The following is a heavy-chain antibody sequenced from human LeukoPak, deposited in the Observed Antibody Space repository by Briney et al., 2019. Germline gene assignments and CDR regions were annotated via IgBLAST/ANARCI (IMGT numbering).Heavy chain of an antibody. CDR1: GFTFSSYS. CDR2: ISSSSSTI. V-gene: IGHV3-48*01. D-gene: IGHD5-18*01. Sequence: GGSLRLSCAASGFTFSSYSMNWVRQAPGKGLEWVSYISSSSSTIYYADSVKGRFTISRGNAKNSLYLQMNSLRAEDTAVYYCATRGSYGRFDYWGQGTLVTVSS. J-gene: IGHJ4*02. CDR3: ATRGSYGRFDY.